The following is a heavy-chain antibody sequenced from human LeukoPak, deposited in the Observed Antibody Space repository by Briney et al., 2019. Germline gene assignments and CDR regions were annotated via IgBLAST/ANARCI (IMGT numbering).Heavy chain of an antibody. CDR1: GFTFSSYA. J-gene: IGHJ4*02. D-gene: IGHD3-10*01. Sequence: GGSLRLSCAASGFTFSSYAMSWVRQAPGKGLEWVSAISGSGGSTYYADSVKGRFTISRDNSKNTLYLQMNSLRAEDTAVYYCARAYGSGSYYSPIDYWGQGTLVTVSS. CDR3: ARAYGSGSYYSPIDY. V-gene: IGHV3-23*01. CDR2: ISGSGGST.